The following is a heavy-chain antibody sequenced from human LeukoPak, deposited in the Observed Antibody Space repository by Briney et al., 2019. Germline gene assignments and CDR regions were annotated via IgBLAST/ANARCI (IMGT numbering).Heavy chain of an antibody. CDR3: ARKDIVLMAYGDAFDI. CDR1: GFTFSSYS. D-gene: IGHD2-8*01. Sequence: PGGCLRLSCAASGFTFSSYSMKWVRQAPVKGREWVSYISRSSSTIYYADSVEGRFTISRDNAKNSLYLQMNSLRAEDTAVYYCARKDIVLMAYGDAFDIWGQGTMVTVSS. V-gene: IGHV3-48*01. J-gene: IGHJ3*02. CDR2: ISRSSSTI.